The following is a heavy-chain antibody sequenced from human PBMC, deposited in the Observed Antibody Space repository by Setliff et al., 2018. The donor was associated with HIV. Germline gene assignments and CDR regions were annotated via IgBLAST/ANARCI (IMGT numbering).Heavy chain of an antibody. D-gene: IGHD3-10*01. J-gene: IGHJ5*02. CDR3: ARAHLWFGESFPFDP. Sequence: ASVKVSCKASGYTFASYGINWVRQAPGQGLEWMGWINTKTGNPTYAQGFTGRFVFSLDTSVSTAHLQISSLKAEDTAVYYCARAHLWFGESFPFDPWGQGTLVTVSS. CDR2: INTKTGNP. V-gene: IGHV7-4-1*02. CDR1: GYTFASYG.